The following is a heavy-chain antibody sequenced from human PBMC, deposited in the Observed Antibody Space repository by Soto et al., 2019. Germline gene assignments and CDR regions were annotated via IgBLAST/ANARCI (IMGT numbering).Heavy chain of an antibody. J-gene: IGHJ4*02. V-gene: IGHV3-23*01. D-gene: IGHD5-12*01. CDR3: AKVERGYSGYDFLGLDY. Sequence: GGSLRLSCAASGFTFSSYAMSWVRQAPGKGLEWVSAISGSGGSTYYADSVKGRFTISRDNSKNTLYLQMNSLRAEDTAVYYCAKVERGYSGYDFLGLDYRGQGTLVTVSS. CDR2: ISGSGGST. CDR1: GFTFSSYA.